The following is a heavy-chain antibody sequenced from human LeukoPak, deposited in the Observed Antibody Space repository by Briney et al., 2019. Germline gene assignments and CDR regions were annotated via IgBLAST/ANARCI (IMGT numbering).Heavy chain of an antibody. CDR2: ISYDGSNK. Sequence: PGGSLRLSCAASGFTFSSYAMRWVRQAPGKGLEWVAVISYDGSNKYYADSVKGRFTISRDNSKNTLYLQMDSLRAEDTAVYYCARDRAWNYFDYWGQGTLVTVSS. J-gene: IGHJ4*02. CDR1: GFTFSSYA. V-gene: IGHV3-30-3*01. D-gene: IGHD3-3*01. CDR3: ARDRAWNYFDY.